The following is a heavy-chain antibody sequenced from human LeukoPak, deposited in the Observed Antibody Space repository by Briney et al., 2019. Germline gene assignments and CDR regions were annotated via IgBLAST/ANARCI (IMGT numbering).Heavy chain of an antibody. D-gene: IGHD5-18*01. CDR1: GFTVSGNY. CDR2: IKQDGSAK. V-gene: IGHV3-7*01. Sequence: GGSLRLSCEASGFTVSGNYMSWVRQAPGKGLEWVANIKQDGSAKYYVDSVKGRFTISRDNAKNSLYLQMNSLRAEDTAVYYCARDSPPRAALVYYYGMDVWGQGTTVTVSS. CDR3: ARDSPPRAALVYYYGMDV. J-gene: IGHJ6*02.